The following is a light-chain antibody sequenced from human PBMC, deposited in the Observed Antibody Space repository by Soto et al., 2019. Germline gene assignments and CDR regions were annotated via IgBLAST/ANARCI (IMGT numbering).Light chain of an antibody. CDR1: SSDVGNGYDS. CDR2: EVT. V-gene: IGLV2-14*01. CDR3: SSYKVSVASYV. Sequence: QSALTQPASVSGSPGQSITISCSGSSSDVGNGYDSVSWYQQHPGKAPKLIIYEVTNRPSGVSSRFSGSKSGNTASLTISGLQDEDEADYYCSSYKVSVASYVFGNGTKVTV. J-gene: IGLJ1*01.